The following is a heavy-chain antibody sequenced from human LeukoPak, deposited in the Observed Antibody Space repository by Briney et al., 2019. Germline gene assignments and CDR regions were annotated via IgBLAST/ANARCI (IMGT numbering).Heavy chain of an antibody. J-gene: IGHJ4*02. CDR3: ARDADYGGVDF. CDR1: GFTFSSYS. D-gene: IGHD4-17*01. V-gene: IGHV3-21*01. Sequence: GGSPRLSCAASGFTFSSYSMNWVRQAPGKGLEWVSSISSSSSYIYYADSVKGRFSISRDNTKNSLYLQMNSLRAEDTAVFYCARDADYGGVDFWGQGTLVTVSS. CDR2: ISSSSSYI.